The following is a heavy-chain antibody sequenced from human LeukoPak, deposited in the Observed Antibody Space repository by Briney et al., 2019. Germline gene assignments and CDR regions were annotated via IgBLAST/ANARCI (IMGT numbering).Heavy chain of an antibody. CDR3: ASAPSVLRYFDWLPPQGAFDI. CDR1: GFTFSTFA. Sequence: GGSLRLSCAASGFTFSTFAMIWVRQPPGKGLEWVSSIFPSGGEIHYADSVRGRFTISRDNAKNSLYLQMNSLRAEDTAVYYCASAPSVLRYFDWLPPQGAFDIWGQGTMVTVSS. CDR2: IFPSGGEI. J-gene: IGHJ3*02. D-gene: IGHD3-9*01. V-gene: IGHV3-21*01.